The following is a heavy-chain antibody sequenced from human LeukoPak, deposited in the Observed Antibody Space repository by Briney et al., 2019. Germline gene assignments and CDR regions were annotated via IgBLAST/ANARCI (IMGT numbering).Heavy chain of an antibody. CDR2: ISAYSGNT. J-gene: IGHJ4*02. CDR1: GYTFTSYG. V-gene: IGHV1-18*01. D-gene: IGHD3-16*02. Sequence: ASVKVSCKASGYTFTSYGISWVRQAPGQGLEWMGWISAYSGNTNYAQKLQGRVTMTTDTSTSTAYMELRSLRSDDTAVYYCARGMITFGGVIPEAYWGQGTLVTVSS. CDR3: ARGMITFGGVIPEAY.